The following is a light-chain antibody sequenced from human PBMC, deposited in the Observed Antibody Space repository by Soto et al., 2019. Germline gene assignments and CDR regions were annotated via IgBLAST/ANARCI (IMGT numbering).Light chain of an antibody. CDR3: QQSYSTPPA. CDR1: QSVTTSY. Sequence: EIVLTQSPGTLSLSPGERATLSCRASQSVTTSYLAWYQRKPGQAPRLLIYGASSRATGIPNRFSGSGSGTDFTLTISRLEPEDFATYYCQQSYSTPPAFGQGTKVEIK. J-gene: IGKJ1*01. V-gene: IGKV3-20*01. CDR2: GAS.